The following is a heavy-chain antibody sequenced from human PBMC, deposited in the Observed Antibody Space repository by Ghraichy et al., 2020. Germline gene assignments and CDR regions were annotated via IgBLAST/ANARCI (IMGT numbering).Heavy chain of an antibody. Sequence: ASVKVSCKASGYTFTGYYMHWVRQAPGQGLEWMGWINPNSGGTNYAQKFQGRVTMTRDTSISTAYMELSRLRSDDTAVYYCASWDYGDFHYYYYGMDVWGQGTTVTVSS. CDR2: INPNSGGT. CDR1: GYTFTGYY. V-gene: IGHV1-2*02. J-gene: IGHJ6*02. D-gene: IGHD4-17*01. CDR3: ASWDYGDFHYYYYGMDV.